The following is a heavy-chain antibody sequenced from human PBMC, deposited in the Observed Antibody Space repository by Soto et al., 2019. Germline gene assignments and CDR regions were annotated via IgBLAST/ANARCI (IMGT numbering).Heavy chain of an antibody. D-gene: IGHD7-27*01. CDR2: IIPIFGTA. CDR3: ARSGDRRHWYFDL. CDR1: GGTFSSYA. J-gene: IGHJ2*01. Sequence: QVQLVQSGAEVKKPGSSVKVSCKASGGTFSSYAISWVRQAPGQGLEWMGGIIPIFGTANYAQKFQGRVTINEAESTSPEYMGLSSLRSEDTAVYYCARSGDRRHWYFDLWGRGTLVTVSS. V-gene: IGHV1-69*12.